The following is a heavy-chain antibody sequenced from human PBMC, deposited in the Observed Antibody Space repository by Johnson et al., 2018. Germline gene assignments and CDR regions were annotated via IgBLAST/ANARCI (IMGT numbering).Heavy chain of an antibody. CDR2: ISYDGGNK. J-gene: IGHJ6*02. CDR1: GFTFSSYG. CDR3: SKSYDAGWYDGLDV. Sequence: QVQLVQSGGGVVQPGRSLRLSCAASGFTFSSYGMHWVRQAPGKGLEWVAVISYDGGNKYYADSVRGRFTIFRDASKNTLYLQMNSLGAEDTAINYCSKSYDAGWYDGLDVWGQGTTVTVS. V-gene: IGHV3-30*18. D-gene: IGHD6-19*01.